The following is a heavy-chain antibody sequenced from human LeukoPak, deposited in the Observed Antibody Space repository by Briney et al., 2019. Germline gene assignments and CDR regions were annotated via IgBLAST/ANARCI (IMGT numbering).Heavy chain of an antibody. Sequence: PSETLSLTCAVYGGSFSGYYWSWIRQPPGKGLEWIGEINHSGSTNYNPSLKSRVTISVDTSKNQFSLKLSSVTAADTAVYYCARARRVFIAGATDFDYWGQGTLVTVSS. CDR1: GGSFSGYY. J-gene: IGHJ4*02. D-gene: IGHD1-26*01. CDR3: ARARRVFIAGATDFDY. V-gene: IGHV4-34*01. CDR2: INHSGST.